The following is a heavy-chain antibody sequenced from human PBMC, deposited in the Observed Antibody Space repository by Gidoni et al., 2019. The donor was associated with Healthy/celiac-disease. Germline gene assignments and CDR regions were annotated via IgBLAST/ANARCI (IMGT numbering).Heavy chain of an antibody. V-gene: IGHV4-34*01. Sequence: QVQLQQWGAGLLKPSETMSLTCAVYGVSFSGYYWSWIRQPPGKGLDWIGEINHSGSTNYNPSLKSRITISVDTSKNQFSLNLSSVTAADTAVYYCARGGKYSYGFRGTPFDYWGQGTLVTVSS. CDR2: INHSGST. CDR1: GVSFSGYY. D-gene: IGHD5-18*01. J-gene: IGHJ4*02. CDR3: ARGGKYSYGFRGTPFDY.